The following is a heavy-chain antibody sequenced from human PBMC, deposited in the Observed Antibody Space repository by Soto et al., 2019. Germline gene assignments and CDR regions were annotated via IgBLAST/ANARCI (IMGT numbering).Heavy chain of an antibody. CDR2: INAGNGNT. J-gene: IGHJ6*02. CDR3: ARDSPSNDEYYYILTGYQDYYYSMDV. V-gene: IGHV1-3*01. Sequence: GASVKVSCKASGYTFTSYAMHWVRQAPGQRLEWMGWINAGNGNTKYSQKFQGRVTITRDTSASTAYMELSSLRSEDTAVYYCARDSPSNDEYYYILTGYQDYYYSMDVWGQGTTVTGS. D-gene: IGHD3-9*01. CDR1: GYTFTSYA.